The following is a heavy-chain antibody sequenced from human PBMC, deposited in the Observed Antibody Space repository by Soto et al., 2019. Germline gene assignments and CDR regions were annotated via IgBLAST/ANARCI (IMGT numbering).Heavy chain of an antibody. D-gene: IGHD2-2*01. Sequence: GGSLRLSCAASGFTFSSYGMHWVRQAPGKGLEWVAVIWYDGSNKYYADSVKGRFTISRDNSKNTLYLQMNSLRAEDTAVYYCARDGVDVVVPAAMAYYYYGMDVWGQGTTVTVSS. CDR3: ARDGVDVVVPAAMAYYYYGMDV. J-gene: IGHJ6*02. CDR2: IWYDGSNK. V-gene: IGHV3-33*01. CDR1: GFTFSSYG.